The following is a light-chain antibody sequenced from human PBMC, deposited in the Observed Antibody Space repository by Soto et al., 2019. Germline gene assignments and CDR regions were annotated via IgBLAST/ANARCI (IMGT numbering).Light chain of an antibody. CDR3: QQSFSTGYT. CDR1: QSISTY. J-gene: IGKJ2*01. CDR2: AAS. V-gene: IGKV1-39*01. Sequence: DIQMTQSPSSLSASVGDRVTITCRASQSISTYLNWYQQKPGKAPNLLIAAASSLQSGVTSRFSGSASGRDFTLTISSLQPEDFAIYYCQQSFSTGYTFGQGTKLEIK.